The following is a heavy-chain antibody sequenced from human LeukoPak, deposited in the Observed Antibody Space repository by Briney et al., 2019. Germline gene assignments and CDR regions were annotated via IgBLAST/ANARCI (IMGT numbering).Heavy chain of an antibody. J-gene: IGHJ4*02. Sequence: GGSRTLACAAAGFTFNDYSMHWVRHPQENLLEWVSSISWNSDSIGYADSVKGRFTISRDNAKNSLYLQMNGLRTEDTALYYCAKDIRYYYGSGSYYEYWGQGTLVTVSS. D-gene: IGHD3-10*01. CDR2: ISWNSDSI. V-gene: IGHV3-9*01. CDR1: GFTFNDYS. CDR3: AKDIRYYYGSGSYYEY.